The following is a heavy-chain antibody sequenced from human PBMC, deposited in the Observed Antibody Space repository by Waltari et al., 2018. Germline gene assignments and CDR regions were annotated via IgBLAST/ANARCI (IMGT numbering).Heavy chain of an antibody. J-gene: IGHJ6*02. CDR1: GSTFSSYA. Sequence: EVQLLESGGGLVQPGGSLRLSCAASGSTFSSYAMSWVRQAPGKGLGWVSAISGRGGNTYYADSVKGRFTISRDNSKNTLYLQMNSLRAEDTAVYYCARDLEQLIFHGMDVWGQGTTVTVSS. CDR2: ISGRGGNT. V-gene: IGHV3-23*01. D-gene: IGHD3-16*01. CDR3: ARDLEQLIFHGMDV.